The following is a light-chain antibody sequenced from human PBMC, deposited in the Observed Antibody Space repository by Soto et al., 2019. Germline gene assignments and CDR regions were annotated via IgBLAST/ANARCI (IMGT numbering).Light chain of an antibody. CDR3: LQDYSYPRT. V-gene: IGKV1-6*01. CDR1: QGIRND. CDR2: ATS. Sequence: AIQRSRSPSSLSASVGDRVTITCRASQGIRNDLGWYQQRPGKAPKLLIYATSNLQTGVPSRFSGSGSGTDFTLTISSLQPEDFATYYCLQDYSYPRTFGQGTKVDI. J-gene: IGKJ1*01.